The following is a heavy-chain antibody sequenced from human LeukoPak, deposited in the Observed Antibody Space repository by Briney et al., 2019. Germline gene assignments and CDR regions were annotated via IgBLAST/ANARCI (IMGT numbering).Heavy chain of an antibody. CDR2: IYPGDSDT. CDR3: ARHGSGSYDYYYYGMDV. CDR1: GYSFTSYW. D-gene: IGHD1-26*01. Sequence: GESLKISCKGSGYSFTSYWIGWVRQMPGKGLEWMGIIYPGDSDTRYSPSFQGQVTISADKSISTAYLQWSSLKASDTATYYCARHGSGSYDYYYYGMDVWGQGTTVTVSS. V-gene: IGHV5-51*01. J-gene: IGHJ6*02.